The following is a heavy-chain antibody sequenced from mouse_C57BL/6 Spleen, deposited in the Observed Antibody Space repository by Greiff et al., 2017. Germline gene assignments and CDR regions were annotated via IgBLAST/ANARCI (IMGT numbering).Heavy chain of an antibody. D-gene: IGHD6-1*01. Sequence: VHLVESGAELVRPGASVKLSCKASGYTFTDYYINWVKQRPGQGLEWIARIYPGSGNTYYNEKFKGKATLTAEKSSSTAYMQLSSLTSEDSAVYFCARILYYYAMDYWGQGTSVTVSS. CDR1: GYTFTDYY. J-gene: IGHJ4*01. CDR3: ARILYYYAMDY. V-gene: IGHV1-76*01. CDR2: IYPGSGNT.